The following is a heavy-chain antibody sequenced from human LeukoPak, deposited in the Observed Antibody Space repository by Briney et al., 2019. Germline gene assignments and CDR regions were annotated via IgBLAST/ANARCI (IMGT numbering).Heavy chain of an antibody. D-gene: IGHD3-9*01. CDR1: GFTFDDYG. Sequence: SGGSLRLSCAASGFTFDDYGMSWVRQGPGKGLEWVSTITWNGGQTAYADSVKGRFTISRDNAKNSLYLHMNSLRAEDTAVYYCARDPPILTGPYYYYMDIWGKGTTVTISS. CDR2: ITWNGGQT. V-gene: IGHV3-20*04. J-gene: IGHJ6*03. CDR3: ARDPPILTGPYYYYMDI.